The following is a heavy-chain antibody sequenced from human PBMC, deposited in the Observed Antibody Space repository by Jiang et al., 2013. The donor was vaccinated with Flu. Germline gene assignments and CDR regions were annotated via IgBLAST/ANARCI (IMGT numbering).Heavy chain of an antibody. V-gene: IGHV3-15*01. J-gene: IGHJ6*02. D-gene: IGHD4-17*01. CDR1: GFTFSNAW. CDR2: IKSKTDGGTT. Sequence: VQLVESGGGLVKPGGSLRLSCAASGFTFSNAWMSWVRQAPGKGLEWVGRIKSKTDGGTTDYAAPVKGRFTISRDDSKNTLYLQMNSLKTEDTAVYYCTTLYGDYVFYYYYYYGMDVWGQGTTVTVSS. CDR3: TTLYGDYVFYYYYYYGMDV.